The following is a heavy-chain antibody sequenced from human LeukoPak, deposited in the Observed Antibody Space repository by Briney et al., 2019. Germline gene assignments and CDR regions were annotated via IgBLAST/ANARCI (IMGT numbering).Heavy chain of an antibody. Sequence: PGGSLRLSCAASGFTFSSYGMHWVRQAPGKGLEWVAVISYDGSNKYYADSVKGRFTISRDNSKNTLYLQMNSLRAEDTAVYYCAKGVYSSSWSIPPFDYWGQGTLVTVSS. D-gene: IGHD6-13*01. CDR1: GFTFSSYG. CDR3: AKGVYSSSWSIPPFDY. V-gene: IGHV3-30*18. CDR2: ISYDGSNK. J-gene: IGHJ4*02.